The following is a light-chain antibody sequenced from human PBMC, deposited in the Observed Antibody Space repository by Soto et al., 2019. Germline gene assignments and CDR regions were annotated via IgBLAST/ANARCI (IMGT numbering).Light chain of an antibody. Sequence: DIQMTQSPSSLSASVGDRVTITCRASQSISSYLTWYQQKPGKAAKLLIYAASSLQSGVPSRFSGRGSGTDFTLTISSLQPEDFATYYCQQSYSTPWTFGQGTKVEIK. CDR2: AAS. CDR1: QSISSY. V-gene: IGKV1-39*01. CDR3: QQSYSTPWT. J-gene: IGKJ1*01.